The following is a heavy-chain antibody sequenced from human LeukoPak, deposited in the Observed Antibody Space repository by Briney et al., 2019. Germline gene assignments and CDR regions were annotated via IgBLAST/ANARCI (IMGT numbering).Heavy chain of an antibody. CDR2: IYYSGST. Sequence: SQTLSLTCTVSGGSISSGGYYWSWIRQHPGKGLEWIGYIYYSGSTYYNPSLKSRVTISVDTSKNQFSLKLSSVTAADTAVYYCARAPSGTPWVAGAFDYWGQGTLVTVSS. CDR1: GGSISSGGYY. V-gene: IGHV4-31*03. J-gene: IGHJ4*02. D-gene: IGHD6-19*01. CDR3: ARAPSGTPWVAGAFDY.